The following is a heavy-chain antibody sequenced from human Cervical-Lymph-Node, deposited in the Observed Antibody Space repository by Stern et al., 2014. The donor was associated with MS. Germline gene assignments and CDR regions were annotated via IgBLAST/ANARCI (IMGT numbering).Heavy chain of an antibody. CDR2: IYYTGTT. J-gene: IGHJ5*02. D-gene: IGHD7-27*01. V-gene: IGHV4-39*01. CDR3: ARHDGANWGFWIGRFDP. Sequence: LQLQQSGPGLVKPSETLSLTCTVSGGSIRSSRDYWGWIRQPPGRGLEWIGSIYYTGTTDYNPSRKFRVTISVDTSKNQFPLKLNLVTAADTAVYYCARHDGANWGFWIGRFDPWGQGTLVTVSS. CDR1: GGSIRSSRDY.